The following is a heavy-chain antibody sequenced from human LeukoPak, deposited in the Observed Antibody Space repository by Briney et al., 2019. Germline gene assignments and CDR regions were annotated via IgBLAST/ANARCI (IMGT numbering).Heavy chain of an antibody. D-gene: IGHD3-22*01. CDR3: ARTMYDTSGNPNDC. J-gene: IGHJ4*02. CDR2: ISGSSTIK. Sequence: GGSLRLSCAASGFTFSIYSMNWVRQAPGEGLQWISDISGSSTIKKYADSVKGRFTISRDNAKNSLYLQINSLRVEDTAVYYCARTMYDTSGNPNDCWGQGTLVTVSS. V-gene: IGHV3-48*04. CDR1: GFTFSIYS.